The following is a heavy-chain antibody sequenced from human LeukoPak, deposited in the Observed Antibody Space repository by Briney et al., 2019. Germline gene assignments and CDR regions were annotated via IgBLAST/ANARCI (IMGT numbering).Heavy chain of an antibody. V-gene: IGHV1-69*01. J-gene: IGHJ4*02. CDR2: IIPIFGTA. D-gene: IGHD5-24*01. CDR1: GGTFSSYA. Sequence: SVKVSCKASGGTFSSYAISWVRQAPGQGLEWMGGIIPIFGTANYAQKFQGRVTITADESTSTAYMELSSLRSEDTAVYYCASQQLQWRESYYFDDWGQGTLVTVSS. CDR3: ASQQLQWRESYYFDD.